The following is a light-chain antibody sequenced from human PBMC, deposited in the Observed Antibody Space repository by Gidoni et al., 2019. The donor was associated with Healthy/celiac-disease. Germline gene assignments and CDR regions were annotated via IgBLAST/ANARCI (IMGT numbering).Light chain of an antibody. CDR3: QQYNSYSLT. CDR1: QTISNW. J-gene: IGKJ5*01. CDR2: KES. V-gene: IGKV1-5*03. Sequence: DIQMTQSPSTLSASVGDRVTITCRASQTISNWLAWYQQKPGNAPKVLIYKESSLESGVPSRFSGSGSGTEFTLTISSLQPDDFATYYCQQYNSYSLTFGQGTRLEIK.